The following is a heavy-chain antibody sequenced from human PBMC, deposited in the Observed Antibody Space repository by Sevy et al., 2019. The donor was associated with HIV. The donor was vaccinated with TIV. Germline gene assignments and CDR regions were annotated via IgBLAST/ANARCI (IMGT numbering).Heavy chain of an antibody. V-gene: IGHV4-34*01. D-gene: IGHD6-6*01. CDR1: GGSFSGYY. J-gene: IGHJ4*02. Sequence: SETLSLTCAVYGGSFSGYYWSWIRQSPGKGLEWIGEINHNGDTNYKPSLKSRVSISADTSKKQFSLKVTSVTAADTAVYYCARDLREYSSSSKYYFDYWGQGILVTVSS. CDR2: INHNGDT. CDR3: ARDLREYSSSSKYYFDY.